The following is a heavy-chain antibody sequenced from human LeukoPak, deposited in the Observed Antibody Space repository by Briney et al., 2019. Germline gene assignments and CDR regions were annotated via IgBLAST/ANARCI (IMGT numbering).Heavy chain of an antibody. CDR3: ARNYYDSSGYYYESGDY. CDR2: ISSSSYI. CDR1: GFTFSSYS. Sequence: GGSLRLSCAASGFTFSSYSMNWVRQAPGKGLEWVSSISSSSYIYYADSVKGRFTISRDNAKNSLYLQMNSLRAEDTAAYYCARNYYDSSGYYYESGDYWGQGTLVTVSS. V-gene: IGHV3-21*01. D-gene: IGHD3-22*01. J-gene: IGHJ4*02.